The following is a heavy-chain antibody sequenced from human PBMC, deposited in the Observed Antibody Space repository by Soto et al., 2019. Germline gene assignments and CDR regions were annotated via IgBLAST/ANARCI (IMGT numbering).Heavy chain of an antibody. V-gene: IGHV4-30-4*01. Sequence: SETLSLTCTVSGGSISSGDYYWSWIRQPPGKGLEWIGYIYYRGSTYYNPSLKSRVTISVDTSKNQFSLKLSSVTAADTAVYYCARDPGYDSSGYYPFYWGQGTLVTVSS. CDR1: GGSISSGDYY. CDR3: ARDPGYDSSGYYPFY. CDR2: IYYRGST. J-gene: IGHJ4*02. D-gene: IGHD3-22*01.